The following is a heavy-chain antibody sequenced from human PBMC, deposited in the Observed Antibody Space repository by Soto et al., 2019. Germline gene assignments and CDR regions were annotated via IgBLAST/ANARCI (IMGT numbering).Heavy chain of an antibody. CDR1: GFTFSSYW. Sequence: EVQLVESGGGLVQPGGSLRLSCAASGFTFSSYWMSWVRQAPGKGLEWVANIKQDGSEKYNVYFVKGRFTISRDNAKNSLYLQMNSLRVEDTAVYYCARAYGSGSLSGYWGQGTLVTVSS. J-gene: IGHJ4*02. CDR3: ARAYGSGSLSGY. V-gene: IGHV3-7*01. D-gene: IGHD3-10*01. CDR2: IKQDGSEK.